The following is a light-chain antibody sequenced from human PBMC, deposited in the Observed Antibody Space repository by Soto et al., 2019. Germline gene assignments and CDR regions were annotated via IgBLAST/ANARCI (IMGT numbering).Light chain of an antibody. CDR1: SSNIGTNS. CDR3: AAWDDSLIGPV. CDR2: DDK. V-gene: IGLV1-44*01. Sequence: QSVLTQVPSASGTPGQRVTISCSGSSSNIGTNSVNWYQHLPGTAPKLLIYDDKQRPSGVPDRFSGSKSGTSASLAISGLQSEDEADYYCAAWDDSLIGPVFGGGTKLTVL. J-gene: IGLJ3*02.